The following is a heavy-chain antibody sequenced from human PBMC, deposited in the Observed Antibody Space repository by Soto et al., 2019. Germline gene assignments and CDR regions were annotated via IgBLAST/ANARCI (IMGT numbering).Heavy chain of an antibody. Sequence: SQTLSLTCAISGDSVSSNNVAWNWIRQSPSRGLEWLGRTYYRSKWCHDYAVSVKSRIIINPDTSKNQFSLQLNFVTPEDTAVYYCTRTLASAFDIWGQGTMVTVSS. D-gene: IGHD3-16*01. CDR2: TYYRSKWCH. V-gene: IGHV6-1*01. J-gene: IGHJ3*02. CDR1: GDSVSSNNVA. CDR3: TRTLASAFDI.